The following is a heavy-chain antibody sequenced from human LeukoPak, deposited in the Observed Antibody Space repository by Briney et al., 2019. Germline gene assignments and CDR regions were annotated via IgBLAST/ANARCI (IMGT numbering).Heavy chain of an antibody. V-gene: IGHV4-59*01. D-gene: IGHD3-3*01. CDR2: IYYSGST. Sequence: SETLSLTCTVSGGPISSYYWSWIRQPPGRGLEWIGYIYYSGSTNYNPSLKSRVTISVDTSKNQFSLKLSSVTAADTAVYYCARGRTIFGVVYGIDPWGQGTLVTVSS. CDR3: ARGRTIFGVVYGIDP. CDR1: GGPISSYY. J-gene: IGHJ5*02.